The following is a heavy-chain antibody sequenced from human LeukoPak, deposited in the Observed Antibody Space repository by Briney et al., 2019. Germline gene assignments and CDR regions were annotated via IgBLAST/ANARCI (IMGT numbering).Heavy chain of an antibody. V-gene: IGHV3-20*04. Sequence: GGSLRLSCAASGFTFDNYGMNWVRQIPGKGLEWVSGINWNGVSTSYADSVKGRFTISRDNAKNSLYLQMSSLRAEDTASYYCARDKALVAGAFDIWGQGTMVTVSS. J-gene: IGHJ3*02. CDR1: GFTFDNYG. CDR3: ARDKALVAGAFDI. D-gene: IGHD2-15*01. CDR2: INWNGVST.